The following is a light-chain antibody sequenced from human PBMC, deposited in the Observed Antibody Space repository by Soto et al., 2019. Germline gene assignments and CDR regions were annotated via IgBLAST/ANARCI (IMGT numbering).Light chain of an antibody. Sequence: EIVLTQSPGTLSLSPGERATLSCRASQSVNSYSLAWYQRKPGQPPRLLLWGASNRATDIPYRFSGSGSGTYFTLTSTSLEPEDFAVYFCRQYGSYPPTLGQGTGVE. J-gene: IGKJ1*01. CDR2: GAS. CDR1: QSVNSYS. V-gene: IGKV3-20*01. CDR3: RQYGSYPPT.